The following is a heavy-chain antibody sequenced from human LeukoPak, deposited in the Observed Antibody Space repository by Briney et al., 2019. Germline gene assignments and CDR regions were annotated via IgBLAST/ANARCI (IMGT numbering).Heavy chain of an antibody. V-gene: IGHV3-48*01. CDR1: GFTFSSYS. J-gene: IGHJ4*02. Sequence: GGSLRLSCAASGFTFSSYSMSWVRQAPGKGLEWVSYISSSSSTIYYADSVKGRFTISRDNAKNSLYLQMNSLRAEDTAVYYCARERDYGDYRFDYWGQGTLVTVSS. CDR3: ARERDYGDYRFDY. D-gene: IGHD4-17*01. CDR2: ISSSSSTI.